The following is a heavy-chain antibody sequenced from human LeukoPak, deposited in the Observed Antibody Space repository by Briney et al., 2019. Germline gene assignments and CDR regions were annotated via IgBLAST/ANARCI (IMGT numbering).Heavy chain of an antibody. CDR3: ARDLTHDSSGYHAFDI. Sequence: SETLSLTCTVSGGSISSYYWSWIRQPPGKGLEWIGYIYYSGSTNYNPSLKRRVTISVDTSKNQFSLKLSSVTAADTAVYYCARDLTHDSSGYHAFDIWGQGTMVTVSS. J-gene: IGHJ3*02. D-gene: IGHD3-22*01. CDR2: IYYSGST. V-gene: IGHV4-59*12. CDR1: GGSISSYY.